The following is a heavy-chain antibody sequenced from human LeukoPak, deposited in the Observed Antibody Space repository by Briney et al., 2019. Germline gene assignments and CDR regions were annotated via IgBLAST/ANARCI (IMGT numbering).Heavy chain of an antibody. CDR2: TNSGGTTT. D-gene: IGHD3-10*02. J-gene: IGHJ4*02. Sequence: GGSLRLSCATSGFPFSDFSMTWVRQAPGKGLEWISTTNSGGTTTYYAESVKGRFTISRNNFKNALYLQMSSLRVEDTAIYYCAKQSYARSLGEGGPGTLVTVSS. CDR1: GFPFSDFS. CDR3: AKQSYARSLGE. V-gene: IGHV3-23*01.